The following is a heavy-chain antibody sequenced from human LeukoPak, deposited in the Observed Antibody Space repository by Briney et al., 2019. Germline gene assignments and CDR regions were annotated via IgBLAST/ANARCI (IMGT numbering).Heavy chain of an antibody. D-gene: IGHD3-10*01. CDR3: AKTVLQEYYFDY. Sequence: PGGSLGLSCAASGFTFSSYGMSWVRQAPGKGLEWVSAISGSGGSTYYADSVKGRFTISRDNSKNTLYLQMNSLRAEDTAVYYCAKTVLQEYYFDYWGQGTLVTVSS. J-gene: IGHJ4*02. CDR1: GFTFSSYG. CDR2: ISGSGGST. V-gene: IGHV3-23*01.